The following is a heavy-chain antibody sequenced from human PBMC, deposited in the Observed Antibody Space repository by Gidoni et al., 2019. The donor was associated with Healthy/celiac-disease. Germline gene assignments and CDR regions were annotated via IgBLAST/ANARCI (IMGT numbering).Heavy chain of an antibody. CDR3: ARDVISAGYSGYDLNYYYYYYMDV. J-gene: IGHJ6*03. CDR2: IYYSGST. CDR1: GGSLSSYY. D-gene: IGHD5-12*01. V-gene: IGHV4-59*01. Sequence: QVQLQESGPGLVKPSETLSLTCTVSGGSLSSYYWSWIRQPPGKGLEWIGYIYYSGSTNYNPSLKSRVTISVDTSKNQFSLKLSSVTAADTAVYYCARDVISAGYSGYDLNYYYYYYMDVWGKGTTVTVSS.